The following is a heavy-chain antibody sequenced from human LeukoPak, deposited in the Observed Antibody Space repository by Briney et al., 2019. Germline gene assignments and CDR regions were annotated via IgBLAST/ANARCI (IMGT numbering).Heavy chain of an antibody. CDR3: ARPLEEYYDFWSGYYGY. CDR1: GFTFSSYS. CDR2: TSSSSSYI. V-gene: IGHV3-21*01. J-gene: IGHJ4*02. D-gene: IGHD3-3*01. Sequence: GGSLRLSCAASGFTFSSYSMNWVRQAPGKGLEWVSSTSSSSSYIYYADSVKGRFTISRDNAKNSLYLQMNSLRAEDTAVYYCARPLEEYYDFWSGYYGYWGQGTLVTVSP.